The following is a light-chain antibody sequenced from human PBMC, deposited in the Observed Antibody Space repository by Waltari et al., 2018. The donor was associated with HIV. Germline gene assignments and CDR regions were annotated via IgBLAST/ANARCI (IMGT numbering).Light chain of an antibody. Sequence: QSALTQPPSASGSPGQSVTISCTGTRSDVGGYNYVSWYRHPPGKAPKLMIYQVSKRPSGVPDRFSGSKSGNTASLTVSGLQAEDEADYYCSSYAGSNNLVFGGGTKLTVL. V-gene: IGLV2-8*01. CDR1: RSDVGGYNY. CDR2: QVS. J-gene: IGLJ2*01. CDR3: SSYAGSNNLV.